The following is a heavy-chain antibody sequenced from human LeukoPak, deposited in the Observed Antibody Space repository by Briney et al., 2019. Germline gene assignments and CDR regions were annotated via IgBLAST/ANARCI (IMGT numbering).Heavy chain of an antibody. CDR1: DDSIYTNKW. J-gene: IGHJ4*02. Sequence: SETLSLTCAVFDDSIYTNKWWSWGRQPPGKGLEWIGEVSQTGTTYYDPSLTGRITISVDRSRNQFSLTLRSATAADTGVYYCASHMAVPGTRGFDDWGQGIPVTVSS. CDR3: ASHMAVPGTRGFDD. CDR2: VSQTGTT. V-gene: IGHV4-4*02. D-gene: IGHD6-19*01.